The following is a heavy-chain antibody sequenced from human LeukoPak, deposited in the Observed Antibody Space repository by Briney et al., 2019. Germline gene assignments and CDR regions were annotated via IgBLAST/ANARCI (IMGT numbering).Heavy chain of an antibody. Sequence: GVSLRLSCAASGVTFSNAWMSWVRQAPGKGLEWVGRIKSKSDGETTDYAAPVKGRFIISRDDSINTLYLQTNSLKAEDAAVYYCSTVAAGMTAAVWGKGTTVTVSS. J-gene: IGHJ6*04. CDR1: GVTFSNAW. D-gene: IGHD6-13*01. V-gene: IGHV3-15*01. CDR2: IKSKSDGETT. CDR3: STVAAGMTAAV.